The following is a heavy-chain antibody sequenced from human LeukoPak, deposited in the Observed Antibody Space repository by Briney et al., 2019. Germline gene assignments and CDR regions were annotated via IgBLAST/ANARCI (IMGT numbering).Heavy chain of an antibody. J-gene: IGHJ5*02. D-gene: IGHD6-13*01. V-gene: IGHV1-2*02. Sequence: ASVKVSCKTSGYTFTGYYMHWVRQAPGQGLEWMGWINPNSGGTNYAQKFQGRVTMTRDTSISTAYMELSRLRSDDTAVYYCARGTSSSPSPFDPWGQGTLVTVSS. CDR1: GYTFTGYY. CDR3: ARGTSSSPSPFDP. CDR2: INPNSGGT.